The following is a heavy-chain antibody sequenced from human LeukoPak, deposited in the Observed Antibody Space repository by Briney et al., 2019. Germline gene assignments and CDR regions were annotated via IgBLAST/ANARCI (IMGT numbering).Heavy chain of an antibody. CDR2: IIPIFGTA. D-gene: IGHD1-26*01. CDR3: ARGRGSPMYYFDY. V-gene: IGHV1-69*05. Sequence: SVKVSCKASGGTFRSYAISWVRQAPGQGLEWMGRIIPIFGTANYAQKFQGRVTITTDESTSTAYMELSSLRSEDTAVYYCARGRGSPMYYFDYWGQGTLVTVSS. CDR1: GGTFRSYA. J-gene: IGHJ4*02.